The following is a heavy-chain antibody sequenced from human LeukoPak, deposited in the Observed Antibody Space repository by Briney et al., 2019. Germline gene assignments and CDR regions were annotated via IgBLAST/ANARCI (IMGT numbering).Heavy chain of an antibody. CDR3: AHRPPHIGTSTTGVSPVVFDY. Sequence: DSGPTLVHPTQTLTLTFTFSGFSRSTSGVAVGWIRQPPVKSLEWLALFYWDVDERYTPSLRSRLTITKDTSKNQVVLIMINMDPVDTASYFCAHRPPHIGTSTTGVSPVVFDYWGQGTLVTVYS. J-gene: IGHJ4*02. V-gene: IGHV2-5*02. CDR2: FYWDVDE. CDR1: GFSRSTSGVA. D-gene: IGHD4-23*01.